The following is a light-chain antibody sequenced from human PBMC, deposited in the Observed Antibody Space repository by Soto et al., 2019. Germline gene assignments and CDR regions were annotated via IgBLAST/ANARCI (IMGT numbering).Light chain of an antibody. CDR2: GAS. Sequence: DILLTQSPATLSVSPGESATLSCLASQSVSSNLAGYQQKHAQAATSLILGASTRATGTPARCSSSGSGTKYTLTISSMQSEDSAVYYCQQYKNWPPWTFGQGTKVDIK. J-gene: IGKJ1*01. CDR3: QQYKNWPPWT. V-gene: IGKV3-15*01. CDR1: QSVSSN.